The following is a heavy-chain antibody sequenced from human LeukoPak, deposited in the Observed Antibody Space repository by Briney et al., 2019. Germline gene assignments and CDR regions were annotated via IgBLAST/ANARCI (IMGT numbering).Heavy chain of an antibody. V-gene: IGHV3-23*01. D-gene: IGHD3-9*01. CDR3: AKSVILTGYYDY. CDR1: GFTFSNYA. Sequence: GGSLRLSCAASGFTFSNYAMSWVRQAPGKGLEWVSTISGTGDSTYYADSVKGRFTISRDNSKNTLYLQMNSLRDEDTAVYYCAKSVILTGYYDYWGQGTQVTVSS. J-gene: IGHJ4*02. CDR2: ISGTGDST.